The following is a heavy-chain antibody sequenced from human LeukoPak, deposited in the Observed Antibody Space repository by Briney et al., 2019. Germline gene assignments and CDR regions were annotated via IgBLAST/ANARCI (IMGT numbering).Heavy chain of an antibody. V-gene: IGHV5-51*03. CDR3: ARLYRDYYDSSGYYPLDY. D-gene: IGHD3-22*01. CDR2: IYPGDSDT. CDR1: GYSFTSYW. J-gene: IGHJ4*02. Sequence: GESLKISXKGSGYSFTSYWIGWVSQMPGKGLEWMGIIYPGDSDTRYSPSFQGQVTISADKSISTAYLQWSSLKASDTAMYYCARLYRDYYDSSGYYPLDYWGQGTLVTVSS.